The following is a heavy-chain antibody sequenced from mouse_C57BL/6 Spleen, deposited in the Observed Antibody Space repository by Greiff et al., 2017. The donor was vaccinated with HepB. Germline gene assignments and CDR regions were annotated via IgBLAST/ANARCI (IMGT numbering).Heavy chain of an antibody. J-gene: IGHJ4*01. V-gene: IGHV5-6*01. CDR3: ARQPGAYAMDY. CDR1: GFTFSSYG. CDR2: ISSGGSYT. Sequence: VQGVESGGDLVKPGGSLKLSCAASGFTFSSYGMSWVRQTPDKRLEWVATISSGGSYTYYPDSVKWRFTISRDNAKNTLYLQMSSLKSEDTAMYYGARQPGAYAMDYWGQGTSVTVSS.